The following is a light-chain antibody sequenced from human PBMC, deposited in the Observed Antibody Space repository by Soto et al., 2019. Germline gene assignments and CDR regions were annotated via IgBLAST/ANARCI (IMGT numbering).Light chain of an antibody. CDR2: DVS. J-gene: IGLJ1*01. V-gene: IGLV2-14*01. CDR3: SSYTSSNTYV. CDR1: SSDVGGYNY. Sequence: QSALTQPASVSGSPGQSITISCTGTSSDVGGYNYVSWYQQHPGKAPKLMIYDVSNRPSGVSNRFSGSKSGNTAFLTISGLQAEDEADYYCSSYTSSNTYVFGTGTKLTVL.